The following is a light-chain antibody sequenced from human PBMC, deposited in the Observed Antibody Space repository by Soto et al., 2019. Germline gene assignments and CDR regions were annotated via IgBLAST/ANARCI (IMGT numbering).Light chain of an antibody. CDR1: QTMSSSF. V-gene: IGKV3-20*01. CDR3: QQYGRSPRT. Sequence: EVVLTQSPGTLSLSPEERATLSCRASQTMSSSFLAWYQQKPGQAPRLLIYGASSRATGIPDRFSGSGSGTDFTLTISRLEPEDFAVYYCQQYGRSPRTFGQGTKVEIK. CDR2: GAS. J-gene: IGKJ1*01.